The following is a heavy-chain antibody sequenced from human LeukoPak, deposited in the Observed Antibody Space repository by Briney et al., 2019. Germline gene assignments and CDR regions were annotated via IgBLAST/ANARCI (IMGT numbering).Heavy chain of an antibody. D-gene: IGHD3-16*01. Sequence: GGSLRLSCAASGFTFSSYAMSWVRQAPGKGLEWVSAISGSGGSTYYADSVKGRFTISRDNSKNTLYLQMNSLRAEDTALYYCAKDWGLRDDAFGIWGQGTMVTVSS. CDR1: GFTFSSYA. CDR3: AKDWGLRDDAFGI. V-gene: IGHV3-23*01. J-gene: IGHJ3*02. CDR2: ISGSGGST.